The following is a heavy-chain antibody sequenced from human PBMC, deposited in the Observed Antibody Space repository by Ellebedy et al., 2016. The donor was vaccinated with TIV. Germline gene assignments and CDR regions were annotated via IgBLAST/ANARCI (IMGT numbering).Heavy chain of an antibody. D-gene: IGHD1-1*01. CDR2: ISYSGRT. Sequence: SETLSLTCTVSGGSISSSSYYWVWFRQSPREGLEWIGSISYSGRTYYKPSLRSRITISVDTSKNQFSLKMSSVTAADTAMYYCARGGTSYSDYWGQGILVTVSS. V-gene: IGHV4-39*07. CDR3: ARGGTSYSDY. J-gene: IGHJ4*02. CDR1: GGSISSSSYY.